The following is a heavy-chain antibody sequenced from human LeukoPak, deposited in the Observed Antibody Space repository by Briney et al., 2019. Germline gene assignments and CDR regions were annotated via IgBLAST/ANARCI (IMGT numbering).Heavy chain of an antibody. V-gene: IGHV1-2*02. CDR1: GYTFIDNF. CDR2: INLDSGGT. D-gene: IGHD3/OR15-3a*01. Sequence: ASVKVSCKASGYTFIDNFMHWVRQAPGQGLEWMGWINLDSGGTKYARRFQGRLSMTRDTSLSTAYMELSSLKSDDTAVYYCARDLFWTGFYYFDFWGQGTLVTVSS. J-gene: IGHJ4*02. CDR3: ARDLFWTGFYYFDF.